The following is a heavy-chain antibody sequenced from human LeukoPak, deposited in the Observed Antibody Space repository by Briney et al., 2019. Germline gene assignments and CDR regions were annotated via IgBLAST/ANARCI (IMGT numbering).Heavy chain of an antibody. D-gene: IGHD3-16*01. CDR1: GFTFSSYW. CDR3: ARDQGWGGGYFDY. Sequence: SGGSLRLSCAASGFTFSSYWMSWVRQAPGKGLEWVSFLYAGGNIYYADSVKGRFTISRDNSKNTLYLQMNSLRAEDTAVYYCARDQGWGGGYFDYWGQGTLVTVSS. V-gene: IGHV3-66*01. J-gene: IGHJ4*02. CDR2: LYAGGNI.